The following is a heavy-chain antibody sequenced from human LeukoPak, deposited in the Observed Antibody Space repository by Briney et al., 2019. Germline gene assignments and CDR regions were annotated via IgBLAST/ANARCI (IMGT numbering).Heavy chain of an antibody. J-gene: IGHJ3*02. V-gene: IGHV5-51*01. CDR1: GHSFTSYW. CDR3: AKIQLTMVREVDTGDAFDI. CDR2: IYPVDSDT. Sequence: GESLKISCKGSGHSFTSYWSGGVGRMPGKGLEGMGIIYPVDSDTRYRPSFQGTANISADKSISTAYLQWSRLKASDTAMYYCAKIQLTMVREVDTGDAFDIWGQGTMVTVSS. D-gene: IGHD3-10*01.